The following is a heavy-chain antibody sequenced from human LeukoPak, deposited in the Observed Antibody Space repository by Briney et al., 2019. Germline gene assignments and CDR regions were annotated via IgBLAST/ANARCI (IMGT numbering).Heavy chain of an antibody. J-gene: IGHJ3*02. CDR2: ISGSGGST. Sequence: GGSLRLSCAGSGFTFSDYSMNWVRQTPGKRLEWVSAISGSGGSTYYADSVKGRFTISRDNSKNTLYLQMNSLRAEDTAVYYCAKAFEDIVVVPAAMGAFDIWGQGTMVTVSS. CDR1: GFTFSDYS. D-gene: IGHD2-2*01. CDR3: AKAFEDIVVVPAAMGAFDI. V-gene: IGHV3-23*01.